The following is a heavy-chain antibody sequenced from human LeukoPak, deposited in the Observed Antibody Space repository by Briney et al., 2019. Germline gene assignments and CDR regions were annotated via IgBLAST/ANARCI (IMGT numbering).Heavy chain of an antibody. CDR2: IYSGGNT. CDR1: GFTFSSYA. CDR3: ARANYGDYYFDS. J-gene: IGHJ4*01. Sequence: PGGSLRLSCAASGFTFSSYAMTWVRQAPGKGLEWVSVIYSGGNTYYADSVKGRFTISRDNSKNTLYLQMNSLRAEDTAVYYCARANYGDYYFDSWGHGTPGSVSS. D-gene: IGHD4-17*01. V-gene: IGHV3-66*01.